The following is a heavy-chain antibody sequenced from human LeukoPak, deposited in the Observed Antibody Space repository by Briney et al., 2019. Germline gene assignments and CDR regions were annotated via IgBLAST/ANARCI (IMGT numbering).Heavy chain of an antibody. CDR3: ARRISSGWYV. D-gene: IGHD6-19*01. Sequence: ASETLSFTGAVYGGSFSGYYWSWLRQPPGKGLEWIGEVNHSGSTNYNPSLKSRVTISVDTSKNQFSLKLSSVTAADTAVYYCARRISSGWYVWGQGTLVTVSS. V-gene: IGHV4-34*01. CDR1: GGSFSGYY. J-gene: IGHJ4*02. CDR2: VNHSGST.